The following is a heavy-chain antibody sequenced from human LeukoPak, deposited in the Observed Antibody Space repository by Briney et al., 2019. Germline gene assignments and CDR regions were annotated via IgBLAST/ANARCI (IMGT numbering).Heavy chain of an antibody. Sequence: ASVKVSCKASGYTFTSYYMHWVRQAPGQGLEWMGIINPSGGSTSYAQKFQGRVTMTRDTSTSAVYMELSSLRSEDTAVYYCATGITGYSSSWYYYYYGMDVWGQGTTATVSS. D-gene: IGHD6-13*01. CDR2: INPSGGST. CDR1: GYTFTSYY. J-gene: IGHJ6*02. V-gene: IGHV1-46*01. CDR3: ATGITGYSSSWYYYYYGMDV.